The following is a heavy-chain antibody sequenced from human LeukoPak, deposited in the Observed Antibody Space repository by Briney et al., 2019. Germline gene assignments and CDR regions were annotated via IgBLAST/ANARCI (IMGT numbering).Heavy chain of an antibody. D-gene: IGHD3-10*01. V-gene: IGHV4-34*01. J-gene: IGHJ5*02. CDR3: ARGLRYYYGSGSYYKPITYNWFDP. CDR2: INHSGST. CDR1: GGSFSGYY. Sequence: SETLSLTCAVYGGSFSGYYWSWIRQPPGKGLEWIGEINHSGSTNYNPSLKSRVTISVDTSKSQFSLKLSSVTAADTAVYYCARGLRYYYGSGSYYKPITYNWFDPWGQGTLVTVSS.